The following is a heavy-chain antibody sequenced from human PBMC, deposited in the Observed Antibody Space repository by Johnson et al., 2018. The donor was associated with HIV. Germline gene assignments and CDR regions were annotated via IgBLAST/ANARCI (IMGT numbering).Heavy chain of an antibody. V-gene: IGHV3-43D*03. J-gene: IGHJ3*02. CDR2: ISWDGGST. D-gene: IGHD5-18*01. CDR3: SRRVRRGYSYGWDAFDI. CDR1: GFTFDDYA. Sequence: VQLVESGGVVVQPGGSLRLSCAASGFTFDDYAMHWVRQAPGKGLEWVSLISWDGGSTYYGDSVKGRFTISRDNAKNSLYLQMNSLRAEDTALYYCSRRVRRGYSYGWDAFDIWGQGTMVTVSS.